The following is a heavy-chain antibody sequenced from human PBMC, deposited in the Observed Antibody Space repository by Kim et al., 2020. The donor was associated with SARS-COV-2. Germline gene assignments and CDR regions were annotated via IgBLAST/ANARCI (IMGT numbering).Heavy chain of an antibody. J-gene: IGHJ6*02. D-gene: IGHD3-3*01. Sequence: GGSLRLSCAASGFTFSDYYMSWIRQAPGKGLEWVSYISSSGSTIYYADSVKGRFTISRDNAKNSLYLQMNSLRAEDTAVYYCARGVRFLEWLFLFHWVDVWGQGTTVTVSS. V-gene: IGHV3-11*01. CDR1: GFTFSDYY. CDR3: ARGVRFLEWLFLFHWVDV. CDR2: ISSSGSTI.